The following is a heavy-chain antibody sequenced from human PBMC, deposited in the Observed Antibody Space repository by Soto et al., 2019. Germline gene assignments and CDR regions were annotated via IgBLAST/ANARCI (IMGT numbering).Heavy chain of an antibody. V-gene: IGHV5-51*01. Sequence: GESLKISCKGSGYSFTSYWIGWVRQMPGKGLEWMGIIYPGDSDTRYSPSFQGQVTISADKSISTAYLQWSGLTASDTATYYCARRGSSGWYVPPLDYWGQGTLFTVSS. CDR2: IYPGDSDT. CDR3: ARRGSSGWYVPPLDY. CDR1: GYSFTSYW. D-gene: IGHD6-19*01. J-gene: IGHJ4*02.